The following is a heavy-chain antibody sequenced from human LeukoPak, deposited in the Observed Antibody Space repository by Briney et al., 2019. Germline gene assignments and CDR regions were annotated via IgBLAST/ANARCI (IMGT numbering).Heavy chain of an antibody. CDR1: GGSISSSSYY. CDR3: ARQHHYDFWSGLEQYYNYYYGMDV. J-gene: IGHJ6*02. CDR2: IYYSGST. D-gene: IGHD3-3*01. Sequence: PSETLSLTCTVSGGSISSSSYYWGWIRQPPGKGLEWIGSIYYSGSTYYNPSLKSRVTISVDTSKNQFSLKLSSVTAADTAVYYCARQHHYDFWSGLEQYYNYYYGMDVWGQGTTVTVSS. V-gene: IGHV4-39*01.